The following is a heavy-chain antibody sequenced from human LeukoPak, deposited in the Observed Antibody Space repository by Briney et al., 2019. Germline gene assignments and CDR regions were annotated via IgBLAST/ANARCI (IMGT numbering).Heavy chain of an antibody. D-gene: IGHD3-16*01. V-gene: IGHV4-59*01. J-gene: IGHJ4*02. CDR2: FYASRGI. CDR3: ATYYAAWGGRGH. CDR1: GGHISDSH. Sequence: PSETLSLTCTVSGGHISDSHWSWIRQAPGKGLEWIGEFYASRGINYNPSLRSRVSISFDMSKSQLSLTLTSVTAADTAVYYCATYYAAWGGRGHWGQGTLVTVSS.